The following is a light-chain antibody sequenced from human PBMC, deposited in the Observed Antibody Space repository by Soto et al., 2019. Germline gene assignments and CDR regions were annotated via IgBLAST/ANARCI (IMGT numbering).Light chain of an antibody. Sequence: EIEMTQSPATLPVSPWERATLSCRASQSVSTNLAWYQQKPGQAPRLLIYGASTRAPGFPARFTGSGSGTEFTLTIRSLQSEDCAVYYCQQYNDWPSNTFGQGTKLEIK. J-gene: IGKJ2*01. V-gene: IGKV3-15*01. CDR1: QSVSTN. CDR2: GAS. CDR3: QQYNDWPSNT.